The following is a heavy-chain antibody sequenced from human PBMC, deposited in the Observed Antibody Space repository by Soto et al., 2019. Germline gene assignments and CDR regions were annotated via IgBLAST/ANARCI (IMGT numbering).Heavy chain of an antibody. CDR2: INPSVGST. J-gene: IGHJ6*02. CDR3: ARDYWTPRPPLYGMDV. Sequence: RASVKVSCKASGYTFTGYYIHWVRQAPGQGLEWMGIINPSVGSTSYAQKFQGRVTMTRDTSTSTVYMELSSLRSEDTAVYYCARDYWTPRPPLYGMDVCGQGTTVTVSS. D-gene: IGHD6-6*01. V-gene: IGHV1-46*01. CDR1: GYTFTGYY.